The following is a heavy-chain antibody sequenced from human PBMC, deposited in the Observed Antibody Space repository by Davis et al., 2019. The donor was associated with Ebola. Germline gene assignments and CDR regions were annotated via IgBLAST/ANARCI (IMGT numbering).Heavy chain of an antibody. CDR3: ARDNYFDNSGSYYFGF. CDR2: INPNSGGT. J-gene: IGHJ4*02. Sequence: ASVKVSCKTSEDTFIGYYIHWVRQVPGQGLEWMGWINPNSGGTIYAQKFQGRVTMTRDTSIRTAYMELSRLTSDDTAVYYCARDNYFDNSGSYYFGFWGQGTLVTVTS. D-gene: IGHD3-22*01. V-gene: IGHV1-2*02. CDR1: EDTFIGYY.